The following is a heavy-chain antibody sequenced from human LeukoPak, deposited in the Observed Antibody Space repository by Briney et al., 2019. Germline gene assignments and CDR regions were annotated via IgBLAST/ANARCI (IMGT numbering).Heavy chain of an antibody. V-gene: IGHV5-51*01. CDR2: IYPRDSDT. CDR1: GYTFTQQW. D-gene: IGHD3-10*01. CDR3: ARHSDVIGAI. Sequence: GESLKISCKASGYTFTQQWIGWVRQMSGSGLEWMGIIYPRDSDTIYSPSFQGHVTISADTSINTASLEWSSLEASDTAIYYCARHSDVIGAIWGQGTLVTVSS. J-gene: IGHJ4*02.